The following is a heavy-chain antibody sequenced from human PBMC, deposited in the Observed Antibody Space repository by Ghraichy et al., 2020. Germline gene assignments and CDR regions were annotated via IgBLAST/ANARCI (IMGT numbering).Heavy chain of an antibody. V-gene: IGHV3-23*01. CDR1: GFTFSSYA. J-gene: IGHJ3*02. CDR3: AKDRATVTAGRAFDI. CDR2: ISGSGGST. D-gene: IGHD4-17*01. Sequence: GESLNISCAASGFTFSSYAMSWVRQAPGKGLEWVSAISGSGGSTYYADSVKGRFTISRDNSKNTLYLQMNSLRAEDTAVYYCAKDRATVTAGRAFDIWGQGTMVTVSS.